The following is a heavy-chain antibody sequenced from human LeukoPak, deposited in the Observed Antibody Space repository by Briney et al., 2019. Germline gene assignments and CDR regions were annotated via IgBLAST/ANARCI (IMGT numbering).Heavy chain of an antibody. Sequence: PSETLSLTCTVSGGSISSYYWSWIRQPAGKGLEWIGRIYTSGSTNYNPSLKSRVTISVDKSKNQFSLKLSSVTAADTAVYYCSAGWAENWFDPWGQGTLVTVSS. V-gene: IGHV4-4*07. CDR3: SAGWAENWFDP. CDR2: IYTSGST. J-gene: IGHJ5*02. D-gene: IGHD6-13*01. CDR1: GGSISSYY.